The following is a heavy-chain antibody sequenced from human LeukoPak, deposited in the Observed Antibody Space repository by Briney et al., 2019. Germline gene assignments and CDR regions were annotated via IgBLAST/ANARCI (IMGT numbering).Heavy chain of an antibody. CDR2: INHSGST. CDR3: ASTPIYEVSNYFDY. D-gene: IGHD5/OR15-5a*01. CDR1: GGSFSGYY. Sequence: SETLSLTCAVYGGSFSGYYWSWIRQPPGKGLEWIGEINHSGSTNYNPSLKSRVTISVDKSKNQFSLKLSSVTAADTAVYYCASTPIYEVSNYFDYWGQGTLVTVSS. J-gene: IGHJ4*02. V-gene: IGHV4-34*01.